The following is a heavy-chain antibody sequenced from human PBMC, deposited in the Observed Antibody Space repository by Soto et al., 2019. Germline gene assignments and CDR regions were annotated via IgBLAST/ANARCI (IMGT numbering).Heavy chain of an antibody. CDR1: GGTFSRYS. J-gene: IGHJ4*02. V-gene: IGHV1-69*02. D-gene: IGHD3-22*01. Sequence: GASVKVSCKASGGTFSRYSITWVRQAPGHGLEWIGRIIPIFGIASYAQKLQGRVTITADESTSTAYMELSSLRSDDTAVYYCASTEYYDSVSWGQGTLVTVS. CDR2: IIPIFGIA. CDR3: ASTEYYDSVS.